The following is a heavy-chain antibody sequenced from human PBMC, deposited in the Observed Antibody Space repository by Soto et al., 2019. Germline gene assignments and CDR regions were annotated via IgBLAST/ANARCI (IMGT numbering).Heavy chain of an antibody. D-gene: IGHD3-3*01. V-gene: IGHV4-34*01. Sequence: GPCSGFCGRCIRETPRKRLEWIGELNHSGSTNFNASLRSRVTISVDTSRNLFSLKLSSVTPDDNAMYYRATGDFGCYHGMDVSGQGTTVT. J-gene: IGHJ6*02. CDR2: LNHSGST. CDR3: ATGDFGCYHGMDV. CDR1: GPCSGFC.